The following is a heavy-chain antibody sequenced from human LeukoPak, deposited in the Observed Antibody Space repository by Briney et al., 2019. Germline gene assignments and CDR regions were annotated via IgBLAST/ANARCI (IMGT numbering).Heavy chain of an antibody. CDR1: GFTFSSYG. V-gene: IGHV3-23*01. CDR2: ISGSGGST. D-gene: IGHD3-10*01. CDR3: AKGSYGSGSYYMDV. Sequence: GGTLRLSCAPSGFTFSSYGMSWVRQAPGKGLEWVSGISGSGGSTYYADSVKGRFTISRDNSKNTLYLQMNSLRAEDTAVYYCAKGSYGSGSYYMDVWGKGTTVTVSS. J-gene: IGHJ6*03.